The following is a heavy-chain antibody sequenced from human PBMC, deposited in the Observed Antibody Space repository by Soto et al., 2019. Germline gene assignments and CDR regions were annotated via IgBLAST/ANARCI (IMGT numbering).Heavy chain of an antibody. CDR1: GFSLSNPRMD. D-gene: IGHD3-22*01. CDR2: IFSNDEK. V-gene: IGHV2-26*01. CDR3: ARIQRISMIVVSKPYFDY. Sequence: SGPTLVNPTETLPLTCTVSGFSLSNPRMDVSWIRQPPGQALEWLAHIFSNDEKSYSTSLKSRLTISRDTSKSQVVLTMTNMDPVDTATYYCARIQRISMIVVSKPYFDYWGQGALVTVSS. J-gene: IGHJ4*02.